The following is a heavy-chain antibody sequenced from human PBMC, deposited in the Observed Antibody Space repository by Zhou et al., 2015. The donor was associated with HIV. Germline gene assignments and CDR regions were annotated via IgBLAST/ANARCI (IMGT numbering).Heavy chain of an antibody. Sequence: VQLVESGGRRGPAWEVPETLLFSLWILLQFVYSTLGPPVSRKGLEWVSSISSSSSYIYNADSVKGRFTISRDNAKNSLYLQMNSLRAEDTAVYYCARCARTTVATCNWFDPWGQGNPGHRLL. V-gene: IGHV3-21*01. CDR1: ILLQFVY. CDR2: ISSSSSYI. CDR3: ARCARTTVATCNWFDP. J-gene: IGHJ5*02. D-gene: IGHD4-11*01.